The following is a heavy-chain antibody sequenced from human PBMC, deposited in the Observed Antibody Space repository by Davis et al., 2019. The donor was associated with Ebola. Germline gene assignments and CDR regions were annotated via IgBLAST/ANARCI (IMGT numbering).Heavy chain of an antibody. V-gene: IGHV3-23*01. CDR3: ARDLVPVGVVTSYGAFDI. Sequence: GESLKISCAASGFTFSSYAMSWVRQAPGKGLEWVSAISGSGGSTYYADSVKGRFTISSDNSKNTLYLQMSSLRSEDTAVYYCARDLVPVGVVTSYGAFDIWGQGTMVTVSS. CDR1: GFTFSSYA. J-gene: IGHJ3*02. D-gene: IGHD2-21*02. CDR2: ISGSGGST.